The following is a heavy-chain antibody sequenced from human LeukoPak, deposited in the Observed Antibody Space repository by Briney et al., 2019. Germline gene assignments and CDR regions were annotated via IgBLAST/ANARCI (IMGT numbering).Heavy chain of an antibody. J-gene: IGHJ4*02. CDR1: GFTFGDYG. D-gene: IGHD3-10*01. V-gene: IGHV3-15*01. CDR2: IKSKTDGGTT. CDR3: TTDYYGSGSYYTY. Sequence: GGSLRLSCTASGFTFGDYGMSWVRQAPGKGLEWVGRIKSKTDGGTTDYAAPVKGRFTISRDDSKNTLYLQMNSLKTEDTAVYYCTTDYYGSGSYYTYWGQGTLVTVSS.